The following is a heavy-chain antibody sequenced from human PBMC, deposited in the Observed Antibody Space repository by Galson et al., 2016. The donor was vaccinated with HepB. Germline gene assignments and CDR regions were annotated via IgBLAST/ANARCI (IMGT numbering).Heavy chain of an antibody. CDR2: IGGHTSST. CDR1: GFTFSSYG. J-gene: IGHJ4*02. D-gene: IGHD6-19*01. Sequence: SLRLSCAASGFTFSSYGMNWVRQAPGRGLEWIAYIGGHTSSTFYADSVKGRFTISRGNAKNSLSLHMIGLRAEDTAVYYCARARYSSDAHPVYYVDYWGQGTLVPVSS. CDR3: ARARYSSDAHPVYYVDY. V-gene: IGHV3-48*01.